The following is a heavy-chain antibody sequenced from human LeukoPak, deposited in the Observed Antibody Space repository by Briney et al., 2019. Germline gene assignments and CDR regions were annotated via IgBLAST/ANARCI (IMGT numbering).Heavy chain of an antibody. Sequence: GGSLRLFCAASGFTFSSYEMNWVRQAPGKGLEWVSYISSSGRTMYYADSVKGRFTFSRDNAKNSLYLQMNSLRAEDTAVYYCARESGLTMVRGTFDYWGQGTLVTVSS. V-gene: IGHV3-48*03. CDR1: GFTFSSYE. CDR2: ISSSGRTM. J-gene: IGHJ4*02. CDR3: ARESGLTMVRGTFDY. D-gene: IGHD3-10*01.